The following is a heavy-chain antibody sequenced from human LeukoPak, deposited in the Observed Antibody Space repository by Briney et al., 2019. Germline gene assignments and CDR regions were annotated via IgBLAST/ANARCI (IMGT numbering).Heavy chain of an antibody. D-gene: IGHD4-17*01. CDR1: GGSITIYY. J-gene: IGHJ4*02. Sequence: PSETLSLTCTVSGGSITIYYWSWIRQSPGKGLEWIGYVFYSGSTNYNPSLKSRVTISVDMSKNQFSLKLTSVTAADTAVYYCAREVGDYVGVFDYWGQGTLVTVSS. CDR2: VFYSGST. CDR3: AREVGDYVGVFDY. V-gene: IGHV4-59*01.